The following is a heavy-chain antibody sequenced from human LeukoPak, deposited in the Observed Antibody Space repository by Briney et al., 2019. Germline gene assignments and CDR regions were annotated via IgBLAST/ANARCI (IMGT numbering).Heavy chain of an antibody. D-gene: IGHD3-10*01. V-gene: IGHV3-23*01. CDR3: AKPVLLWFGESSTDDAFDI. Sequence: GGSLRLSCAASGFTFSSYAMSWVRQAPGKGLEWVSAISGSGGSTYYADSVKGRFTISRDNSKNTLYLQMNSLRAEDTAVYYCAKPVLLWFGESSTDDAFDIWGQATMVTVSS. CDR1: GFTFSSYA. J-gene: IGHJ3*02. CDR2: ISGSGGST.